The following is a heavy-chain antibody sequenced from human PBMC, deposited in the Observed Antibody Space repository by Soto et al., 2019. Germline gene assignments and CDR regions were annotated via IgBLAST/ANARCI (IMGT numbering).Heavy chain of an antibody. CDR2: INSDGSST. Sequence: EVQLVEAGGGLVQPGGSLRLSCAASGFTFTSYWMHWVRQGPGKGLEWVSRINSDGSSTAYADSVKSRFTISRDNAKNTLYLQMNSLRDDETAIYYCAKRELNSTGLPHWGQGTQVSVSS. J-gene: IGHJ4*02. V-gene: IGHV3-74*01. CDR1: GFTFTSYW. D-gene: IGHD3-9*01. CDR3: AKRELNSTGLPH.